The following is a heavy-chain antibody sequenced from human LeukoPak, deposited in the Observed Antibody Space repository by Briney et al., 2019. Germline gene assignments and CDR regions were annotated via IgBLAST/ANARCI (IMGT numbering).Heavy chain of an antibody. CDR1: GFTFSNYG. CDR3: ARVSVGIQLWLPDF. D-gene: IGHD5-18*01. J-gene: IGHJ4*02. CDR2: ISYDGSQK. Sequence: GRSLRLSCAASGFTFSNYGVPWVRQAPGKGLEWVALISYDGSQKSYADSVKGRFIISRDNSKNTVYLQMSSLRAEDTALYYCARVSVGIQLWLPDFWGQGTLVAVSS. V-gene: IGHV3-30*04.